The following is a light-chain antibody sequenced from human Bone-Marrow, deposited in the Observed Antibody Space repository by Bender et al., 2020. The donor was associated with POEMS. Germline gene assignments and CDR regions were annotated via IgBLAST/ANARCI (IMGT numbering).Light chain of an antibody. Sequence: QSVLTQPPSASGTPGQRVTISCSGGSSNIGAHAVNWYQHLPGTAPKLLIYSSHRRPSGVPDRFSGSRSGTSASLAISGLQSEDEADYYCAVWDDSLHGWVFGGGTTLTLL. CDR3: AVWDDSLHGWV. CDR2: SSH. V-gene: IGLV1-44*01. J-gene: IGLJ3*02. CDR1: SSNIGAHA.